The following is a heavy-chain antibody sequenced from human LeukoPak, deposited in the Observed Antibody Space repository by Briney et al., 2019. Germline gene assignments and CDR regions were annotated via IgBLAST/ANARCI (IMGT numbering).Heavy chain of an antibody. V-gene: IGHV4-59*08. CDR3: ARVSYYYDRSGYNYYFDY. J-gene: IGHJ4*02. CDR2: IYYSGST. CDR1: GGSISSYY. Sequence: SETLSLTCTVSGGSISSYYWSWIRQPPGQGLEWIGYIYYSGSTNYNPSLKSRVAISLDTSKSQVSLKLSSVTAADTAVYYCARVSYYYDRSGYNYYFDYWGQGTLVTVSS. D-gene: IGHD3-22*01.